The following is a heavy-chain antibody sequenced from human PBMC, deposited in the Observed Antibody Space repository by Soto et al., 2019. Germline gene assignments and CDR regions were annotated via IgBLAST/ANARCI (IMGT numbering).Heavy chain of an antibody. Sequence: QVQLVQSGAEVKKPGASVKVSCKVSGYTLTELSMHWVRQAPGKGLEWMGGFDPEDGETIYAQKFQGRVTRAEDTSTDTAYMELSSLRSEDAAVYYCATDRAYDSSGSRGPWGQGTLVTVSS. J-gene: IGHJ5*02. D-gene: IGHD3-22*01. CDR1: GYTLTELS. CDR2: FDPEDGET. CDR3: ATDRAYDSSGSRGP. V-gene: IGHV1-24*01.